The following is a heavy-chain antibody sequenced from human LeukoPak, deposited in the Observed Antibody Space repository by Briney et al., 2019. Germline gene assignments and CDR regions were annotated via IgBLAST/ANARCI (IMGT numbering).Heavy chain of an antibody. CDR2: ISYDGSHK. Sequence: PGGSLRLSCAASGITFRSYDMHWVRQAPGKGLEWVAVISYDGSHKYYADSVKGRFSISRDNFKNTLYLQMNSLRADDTAVYYCAKGARGDTVTSIVGLNWFDPWGQGTLVTVSS. D-gene: IGHD4-17*01. CDR3: AKGARGDTVTSIVGLNWFDP. V-gene: IGHV3-30*18. CDR1: GITFRSYD. J-gene: IGHJ5*02.